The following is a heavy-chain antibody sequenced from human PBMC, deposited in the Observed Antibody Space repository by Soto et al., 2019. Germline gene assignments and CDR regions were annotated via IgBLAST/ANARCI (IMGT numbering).Heavy chain of an antibody. V-gene: IGHV3-15*07. CDR2: IKTKTEGEAT. Sequence: VHLVEAGGGLVKPGGFLRHSFAASDFTISNAWMNWVRQAPGKGLEWVGRIKTKTEGEATDYAAPLKGRFTISRDDSKNTLFLQMNSLKTDDTAVYYCTTGSVEGVWGQGATVTVSS. J-gene: IGHJ6*02. CDR3: TTGSVEGV. CDR1: DFTISNAW. D-gene: IGHD2-15*01.